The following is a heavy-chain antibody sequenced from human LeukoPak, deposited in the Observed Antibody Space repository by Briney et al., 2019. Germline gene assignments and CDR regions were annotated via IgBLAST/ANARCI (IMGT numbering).Heavy chain of an antibody. J-gene: IGHJ4*02. CDR3: TTGHLGDGHFDY. V-gene: IGHV3-15*01. D-gene: IGHD4-17*01. CDR2: IKSNADGGTV. Sequence: GGSLRLSCAASGFTFSSYAMSWVRQAPGKGLEWVGRIKSNADGGTVDDAAPVKGRFTISRDDSKKMVYLHMNSLKIEDTAVYYCTTGHLGDGHFDYWGQGTLVAVSS. CDR1: GFTFSSYA.